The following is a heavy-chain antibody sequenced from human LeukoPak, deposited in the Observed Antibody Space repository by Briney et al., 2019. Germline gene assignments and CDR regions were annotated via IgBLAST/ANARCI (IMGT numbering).Heavy chain of an antibody. CDR1: GGSISSSTYY. J-gene: IGHJ5*02. V-gene: IGHV4-39*01. CDR3: ARLVSDP. CDR2: IYYSGST. Sequence: SETLSLTCTVSGGSISSSTYYWGWIRQPPGKRLEWIGSIYYSGSTYYNPSLKSRATISVDTSKNQFSLKLSSVIAADTAVYYCARLVSDPWGQGALVTVPS.